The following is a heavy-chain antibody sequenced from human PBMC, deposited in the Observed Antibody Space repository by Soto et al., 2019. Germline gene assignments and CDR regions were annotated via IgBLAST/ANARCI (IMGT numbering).Heavy chain of an antibody. V-gene: IGHV3-30-3*01. J-gene: IGHJ4*02. CDR3: ARDSRITMIVGPLDY. CDR2: ISYDGSNK. CDR1: GFTFSSYA. Sequence: GGSLRLSCAASGFTFSSYAMHWVRQAPGKGLEWVAVISYDGSNKYYADSVKGRFTISRDNSKNTLYLQMNSLRAEDTTVYYCARDSRITMIVGPLDYWGQGTLVTVSS. D-gene: IGHD3-22*01.